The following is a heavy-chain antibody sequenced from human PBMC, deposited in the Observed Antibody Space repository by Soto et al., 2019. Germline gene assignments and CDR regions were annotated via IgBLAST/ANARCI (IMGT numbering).Heavy chain of an antibody. CDR3: ARRRGSGSDYLYNYGMGV. Sequence: EVQLVQSGAEVKKPGESLKISCKGSGYSFSNYWIGWVRQMPGKGLEWMGIIYPGDSDIRYSPSFQGQVTISADTSTSTAFLQWSSLKASDTGMYYCARRRGSGSDYLYNYGMGVWGQGTTVTVSS. D-gene: IGHD1-26*01. CDR2: IYPGDSDI. V-gene: IGHV5-51*01. J-gene: IGHJ6*02. CDR1: GYSFSNYW.